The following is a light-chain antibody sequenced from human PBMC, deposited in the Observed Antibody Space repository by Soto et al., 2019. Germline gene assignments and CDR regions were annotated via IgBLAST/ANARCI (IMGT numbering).Light chain of an antibody. V-gene: IGKV3-20*01. CDR1: QSVSSH. J-gene: IGKJ1*01. Sequence: EIVVTQSPATLSVSPGERATLSCRTSQSVSSHVAWYQQKPGQAPRLLIYSTSSRATGIPDRFSGSGSGTDFTLTISRLEPEDFAVYYCQQYGNSPWTFGQGTKVDIK. CDR2: STS. CDR3: QQYGNSPWT.